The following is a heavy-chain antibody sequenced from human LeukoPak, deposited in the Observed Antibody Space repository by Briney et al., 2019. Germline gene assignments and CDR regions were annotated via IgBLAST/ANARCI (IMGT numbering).Heavy chain of an antibody. V-gene: IGHV3-20*04. CDR1: GFTFNDYG. CDR3: AKTARVPDY. CDR2: INGNGGTT. D-gene: IGHD6-6*01. J-gene: IGHJ4*02. Sequence: GGSLRLSCAASGFTFNDYGMSWVRQAPGKGLEWVSAINGNGGTTNYADSVKGRFTISRDNAKNSLYLQMNSLRAEDTAVYYCAKTARVPDYWGQGTQVTVSS.